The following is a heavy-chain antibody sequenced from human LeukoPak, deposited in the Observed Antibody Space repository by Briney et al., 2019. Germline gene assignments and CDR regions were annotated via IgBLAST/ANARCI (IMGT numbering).Heavy chain of an antibody. Sequence: GRSLRLSCAASGFTFDDYAMHWVRQAPGKGLEWVSGISWNSGSIGYADSVKGRFTISRDNAKNSPYLQMNSLRAEDTALYYCAKGYSSSWYYFDYWGQGTLVTVSS. D-gene: IGHD6-13*01. V-gene: IGHV3-9*01. CDR2: ISWNSGSI. CDR1: GFTFDDYA. J-gene: IGHJ4*02. CDR3: AKGYSSSWYYFDY.